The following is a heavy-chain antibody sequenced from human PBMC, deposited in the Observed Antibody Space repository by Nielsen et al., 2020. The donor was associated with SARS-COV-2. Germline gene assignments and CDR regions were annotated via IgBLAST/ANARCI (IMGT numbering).Heavy chain of an antibody. V-gene: IGHV3-7*01. J-gene: IGHJ4*02. CDR3: ARDPDLVHPRDIDY. CDR2: IKQDGSEK. CDR1: GFTFSSYW. Sequence: GESLKISCAASGFTFSSYWMSWVRQAPGKGLEWVANIKQDGSEKYYVDSVKGRFTISRDNAKNSLYLQMNSLRAEDTAVYYCARDPDLVHPRDIDYWGQGTLVTVSS. D-gene: IGHD6-13*01.